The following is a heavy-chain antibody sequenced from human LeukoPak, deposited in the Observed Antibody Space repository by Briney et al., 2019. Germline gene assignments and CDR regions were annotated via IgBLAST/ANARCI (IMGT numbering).Heavy chain of an antibody. CDR1: GGSISSYY. V-gene: IGHV4-59*01. D-gene: IGHD3-16*01. CDR3: ARSPLGNYYYYYMDV. J-gene: IGHJ6*03. CDR2: IYYSGST. Sequence: PSETLSLTCTVSGGSISSYYWSWIRQPPGKGLEWIGYIYYSGSTNYNPPLKSRVTISVDTSKNQFSLKLNSVTAADTAVYYCARSPLGNYYYYYMDVWGKGTTVTVSS.